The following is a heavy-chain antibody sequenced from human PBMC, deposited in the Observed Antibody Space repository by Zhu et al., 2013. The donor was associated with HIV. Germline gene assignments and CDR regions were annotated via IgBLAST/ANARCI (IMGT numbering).Heavy chain of an antibody. CDR3: ARDVARLSTVTGLFDY. CDR2: IRPQNGDT. CDR1: GYNFIDYH. Sequence: QVHLVQSGAEVKEPGASVKVSCTASGYNFIDYHIHWVRQASGQGLECMGWIRPQNGDTMIMEKFRGRVTISADQSTNTAYMELSSLRFEDTAVYYCARDVARLSTVTGLFDYWGQGTLVTVS. D-gene: IGHD4-4*01. J-gene: IGHJ4*02. V-gene: IGHV1-2*02.